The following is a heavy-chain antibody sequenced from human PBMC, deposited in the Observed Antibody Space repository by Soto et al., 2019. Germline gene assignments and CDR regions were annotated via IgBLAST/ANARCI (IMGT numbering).Heavy chain of an antibody. CDR1: GFIVSSKY. D-gene: IGHD2-15*01. CDR2: IQSGGST. Sequence: EVQLVESGGGLVQPGGSLRLSCAASGFIVSSKYMSWVRQAPGKGLEWVSLIQSGGSTYYAGSVKGRFTISRDNSENTLFVQMNSVRVGAPDMYYCTGEGVYCSSGGCYGVPMDVWGKGTPVTVSA. V-gene: IGHV3-66*01. CDR3: TGEGVYCSSGGCYGVPMDV. J-gene: IGHJ6*04.